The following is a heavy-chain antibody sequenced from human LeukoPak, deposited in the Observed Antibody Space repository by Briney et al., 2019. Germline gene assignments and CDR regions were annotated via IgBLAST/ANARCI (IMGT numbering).Heavy chain of an antibody. CDR3: ARMYSGSYVDY. Sequence: SETLSLTCTVSGGSISSYYWSWIRQPPGKGLEWIGCIYYSGSTNYNPSLKSRVTISVDTSKNQFSLKLSSVTAADTAVYYCARMYSGSYVDYWGQGTLVTVSS. J-gene: IGHJ4*02. V-gene: IGHV4-59*08. CDR2: IYYSGST. D-gene: IGHD1-26*01. CDR1: GGSISSYY.